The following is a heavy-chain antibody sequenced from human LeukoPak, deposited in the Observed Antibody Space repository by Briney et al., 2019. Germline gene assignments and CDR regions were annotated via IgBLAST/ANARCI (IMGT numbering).Heavy chain of an antibody. J-gene: IGHJ4*02. CDR2: ISTNGGST. D-gene: IGHD3-10*01. Sequence: PGGSLRLSCAASGFTFSEYSMHWDRQAPGKGLEYVSAISTNGGSTYYANSVKGRFTISRDDPKNTLDLQMGSLRPEDMAVYYCARGFRYYGSGIDYWGQGTLATVSS. CDR1: GFTFSEYS. V-gene: IGHV3-64*01. CDR3: ARGFRYYGSGIDY.